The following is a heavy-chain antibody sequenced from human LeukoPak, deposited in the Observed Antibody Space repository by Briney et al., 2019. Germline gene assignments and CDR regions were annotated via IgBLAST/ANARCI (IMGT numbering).Heavy chain of an antibody. CDR2: LHNSGST. V-gene: IGHV4-4*07. CDR1: GDSVNTNN. Sequence: SETLSLTCTVSGDSVNTNNHWAWIRQPAGKGLEWIGRLHNSGSTNYNPSLQSRVTISVDTSKNQFSLKMTSATAADTAMYFCARDPLRSSFDPWGQGILVTVSS. J-gene: IGHJ5*02. CDR3: ARDPLRSSFDP. D-gene: IGHD6-13*01.